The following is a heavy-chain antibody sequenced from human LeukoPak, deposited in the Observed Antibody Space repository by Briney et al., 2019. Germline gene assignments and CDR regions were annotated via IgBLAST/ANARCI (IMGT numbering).Heavy chain of an antibody. D-gene: IGHD6-19*01. CDR3: ARDRASGRTVARYYYGLDV. CDR1: GFSFSSYA. Sequence: PGGSLRLSCAASGFSFSSYAMHWVRQAPGKGLEWVAVMSYDGSNKYYADSVKGRFTISRDNSKNTLYLQMNSLSAEDTAIYYCARDRASGRTVARYYYGLDVWGQGTTVTVSS. J-gene: IGHJ6*02. V-gene: IGHV3-30*04. CDR2: MSYDGSNK.